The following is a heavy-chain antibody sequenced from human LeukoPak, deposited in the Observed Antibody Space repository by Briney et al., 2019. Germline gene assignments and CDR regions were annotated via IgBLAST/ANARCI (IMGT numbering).Heavy chain of an antibody. D-gene: IGHD6-13*01. CDR1: GGSISSYY. CDR2: IYYSGST. J-gene: IGHJ4*01. V-gene: IGHV4-59*01. CDR3: ARGQQKLLPFDY. Sequence: SETLSLTCTVSGGSISSYYWSWMRQPPGKGLEWIGYIYYSGSTNYNPSLKSRVTISVDASKNQFSLKLSSVTAADTAVYYCARGQQKLLPFDYWGHGTLVTVSS.